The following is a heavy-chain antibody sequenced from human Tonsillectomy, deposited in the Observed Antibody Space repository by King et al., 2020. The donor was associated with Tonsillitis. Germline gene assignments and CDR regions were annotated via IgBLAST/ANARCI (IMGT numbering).Heavy chain of an antibody. Sequence: QVQLPQWGAGLLKPSETLSLTCAVYGGSFSDYYWSWIRQPPGKGLEWIGETNHTGSTNYNPSPKSRVTISVDTSKNQFSLKLSSVTAADTAVYYCASISEGHDHGTCAHYASNCFDPWGQGTLVTVSS. V-gene: IGHV4-34*01. D-gene: IGHD4/OR15-4a*01. CDR3: ASISEGHDHGTCAHYASNCFDP. CDR2: TNHTGST. CDR1: GGSFSDYY. J-gene: IGHJ5*02.